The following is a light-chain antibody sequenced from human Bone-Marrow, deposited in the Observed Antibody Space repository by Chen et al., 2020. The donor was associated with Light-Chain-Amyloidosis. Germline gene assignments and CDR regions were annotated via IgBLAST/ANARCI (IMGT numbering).Light chain of an antibody. CDR2: EDD. CDR1: SGSIATNY. CDR3: QSYQGSSQGV. V-gene: IGLV6-57*01. Sequence: NFMLTQPHSVSESPGKTVIISCTRSSGSIATNYVQWYQQRPGSSPTTVIYEDDQRPSGVPDRFSGSIDRASNSASLTSAGLKTEDEADYYCQSYQGSSQGVFGGGTKLTVL. J-gene: IGLJ3*02.